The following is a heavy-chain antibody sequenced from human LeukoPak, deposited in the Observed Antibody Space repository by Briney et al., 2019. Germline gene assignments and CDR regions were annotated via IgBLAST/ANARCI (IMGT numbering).Heavy chain of an antibody. CDR3: ARAKPGGNWFDP. CDR2: INTDGSGT. CDR1: GFTFRTYW. D-gene: IGHD3-16*01. V-gene: IGHV3-74*01. J-gene: IGHJ5*02. Sequence: PGGSLRLSCAASGFTFRTYWMHWVRQAPGKGLLWVSRINTDGSGTIYADSVKGRFTISRDNANNTLYLQMNSLRAEDTALYYCARAKPGGNWFDPWGQETLVTVSS.